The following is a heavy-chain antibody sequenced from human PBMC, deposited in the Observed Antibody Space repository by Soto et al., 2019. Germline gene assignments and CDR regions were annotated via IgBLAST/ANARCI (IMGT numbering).Heavy chain of an antibody. CDR2: IWYDGSNK. J-gene: IGHJ6*02. V-gene: IGHV3-33*01. Sequence: GGSLRLSCXASGFTFSSYGMHWVRQAPGKGLEWVAVIWYDGSNKYYADSVKGRSTISRDNSKNTLYLQMNSLRAEDTAVYYCARDRGGPPLRYYYGMDVWGQGTTVTVSS. D-gene: IGHD2-15*01. CDR3: ARDRGGPPLRYYYGMDV. CDR1: GFTFSSYG.